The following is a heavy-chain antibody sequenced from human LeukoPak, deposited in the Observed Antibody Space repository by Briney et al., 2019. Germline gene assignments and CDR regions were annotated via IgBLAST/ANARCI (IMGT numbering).Heavy chain of an antibody. Sequence: PGGSLRLSCAASGFTFSDYYMTWIRQAPGKGLEWVSYIGSSGSTIYYTDSVKGRFTISRDNAKNSLYLQMNSLRDEDTAIYYCARDSTPFFSDSGTYYDAFDIWGQGTMVAVSS. V-gene: IGHV3-11*04. J-gene: IGHJ3*02. CDR2: IGSSGSTI. CDR1: GFTFSDYY. D-gene: IGHD3-10*01. CDR3: ARDSTPFFSDSGTYYDAFDI.